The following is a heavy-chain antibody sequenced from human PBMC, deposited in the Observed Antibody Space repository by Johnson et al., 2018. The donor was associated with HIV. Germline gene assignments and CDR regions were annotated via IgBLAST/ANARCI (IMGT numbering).Heavy chain of an antibody. CDR3: AKNQEVSREDAFDI. D-gene: IGHD3-3*02. V-gene: IGHV3-66*01. Sequence: VQLVESGGGLVQRGGSLRLSCVASGVTVSNNYMIWVRQAPGKGLEWVSVIYSGGSTYQADSVTGRFTISRDNSKNTLYLQMNGLRAEDTAVYYCAKNQEVSREDAFDIWGQGTMVTVSS. J-gene: IGHJ3*02. CDR1: GVTVSNNY. CDR2: IYSGGST.